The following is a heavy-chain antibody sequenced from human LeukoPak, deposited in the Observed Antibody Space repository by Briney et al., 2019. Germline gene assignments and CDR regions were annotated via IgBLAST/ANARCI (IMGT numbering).Heavy chain of an antibody. J-gene: IGHJ4*02. CDR3: ARELGGGSTPQPYAFDY. D-gene: IGHD1-26*01. CDR2: MNPNSGGT. V-gene: IGHV1-2*04. CDR1: GYTFTSYD. Sequence: GASVKVSCKASGYTFTSYDINWVRQATGQGLEWMGWMNPNSGGTNYAQKFQGWVTMTRDTSISTAYMELSRLRSDDTAVYYCARELGGGSTPQPYAFDYWGQGTLVTVSS.